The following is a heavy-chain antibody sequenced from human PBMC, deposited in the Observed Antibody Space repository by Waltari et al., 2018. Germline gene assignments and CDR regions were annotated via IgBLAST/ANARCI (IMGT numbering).Heavy chain of an antibody. CDR3: ARGTPPPIAVAGTRGGWFDP. CDR2: IYYSGST. D-gene: IGHD6-19*01. V-gene: IGHV4-59*01. CDR1: GGSISSYY. Sequence: QVQLQESGPGLVKPSETLSLTCTVSGGSISSYYWSWIRQPPGKGLEWIGYIYYSGSTHYNPSLKSRVTISVDTSKNQFSLKLSSVTAADTAVYYCARGTPPPIAVAGTRGGWFDPWGQGTLVTVSS. J-gene: IGHJ5*02.